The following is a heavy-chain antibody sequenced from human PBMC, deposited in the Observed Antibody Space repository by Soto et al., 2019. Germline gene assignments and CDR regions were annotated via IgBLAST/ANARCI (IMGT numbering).Heavy chain of an antibody. CDR3: ARGGPDLATIGSSDY. V-gene: IGHV1-46*01. CDR2: IHYSGATP. Sequence: ASVKVSCKASGYTFTNYYMHWVRQAPGQGLEWMGVIHYSGATPTYAQKFQGRVTMARDTSTSTVYVELSSLTSEDTDVYYCARGGPDLATIGSSDYWGQGTLVPVSS. D-gene: IGHD3-16*01. CDR1: GYTFTNYY. J-gene: IGHJ4*02.